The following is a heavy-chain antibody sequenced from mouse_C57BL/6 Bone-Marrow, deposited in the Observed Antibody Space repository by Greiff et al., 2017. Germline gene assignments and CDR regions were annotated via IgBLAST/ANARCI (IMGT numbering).Heavy chain of an antibody. CDR3: ATGFYWYFDD. J-gene: IGHJ1*03. CDR2: INPYNGGT. CDR1: GYTFTDYY. D-gene: IGHD4-1*01. V-gene: IGHV1-19*01. Sequence: VQLQQSGPVLVKPGASVKMSCKASGYTFTDYYMNWVKQSHGKSLEWIGVINPYNGGTSYNQKFKGKATLTVDKSSSTAYMRLKNLTSEDSAVYYCATGFYWYFDDWGTGTTVTVSS.